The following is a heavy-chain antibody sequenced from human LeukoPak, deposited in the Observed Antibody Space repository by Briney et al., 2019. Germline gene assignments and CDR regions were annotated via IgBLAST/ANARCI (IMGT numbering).Heavy chain of an antibody. CDR2: ISGSGGST. CDR1: GFTFSSYG. D-gene: IGHD3-16*01. CDR3: ARDRPFGGVLDFDY. J-gene: IGHJ4*02. Sequence: GGSLRLSCAASGFTFSSYGMHWVRQAPGKGLEWVSGISGSGGSTYYADSVKGRFTISRDNSKNMLYLQMNSLRAEDTAVYYCARDRPFGGVLDFDYWGQGTLVTVSS. V-gene: IGHV3-23*01.